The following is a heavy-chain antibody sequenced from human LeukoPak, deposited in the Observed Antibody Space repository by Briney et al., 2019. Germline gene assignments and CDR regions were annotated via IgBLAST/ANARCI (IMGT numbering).Heavy chain of an antibody. J-gene: IGHJ4*02. V-gene: IGHV3-23*01. CDR1: GFTFSSYA. CDR3: AKVYGSGSYSYFDY. CDR2: ISGSGGST. D-gene: IGHD3-10*01. Sequence: GGYLRLSCAASGFTFSSYAMSWVRQAPGKGLEWVSAISGSGGSTYYADSVKGRFTISRDNSKNTLYLQMNSLRAEDTAVYYCAKVYGSGSYSYFDYWGQGTLVTVSS.